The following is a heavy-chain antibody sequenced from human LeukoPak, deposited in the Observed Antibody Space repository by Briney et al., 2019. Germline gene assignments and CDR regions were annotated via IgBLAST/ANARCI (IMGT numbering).Heavy chain of an antibody. D-gene: IGHD4-17*01. CDR3: AKEIWPTVTTPGHTHFDY. J-gene: IGHJ4*02. CDR2: ISGSGGGT. CDR1: GFTFSNLA. V-gene: IGHV3-23*01. Sequence: PGGSLRLSCAASGFTFSNLAMGWVRQAPGKGLAWVSGISGSGGGTYYVDSVRGRFTISRDNSKNTLCLQMNSLRAEDTAVYYCAKEIWPTVTTPGHTHFDYWGQGTLVTVSS.